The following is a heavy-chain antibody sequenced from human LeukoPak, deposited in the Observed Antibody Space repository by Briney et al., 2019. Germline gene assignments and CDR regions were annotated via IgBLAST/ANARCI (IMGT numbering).Heavy chain of an antibody. CDR1: GFTFSSYA. CDR3: ARRLLTGYYEF. CDR2: ISYDGSNK. Sequence: GGSLRLSCAASGFTFSSYAMHWVRQAPGKGLEWVVVISYDGSNKYYADSVKGRFTISRDNSKNMLYLQMNSLRAEDTAVYYCARRLLTGYYEFWGQGTLVTVSS. D-gene: IGHD3-9*01. V-gene: IGHV3-30*14. J-gene: IGHJ4*02.